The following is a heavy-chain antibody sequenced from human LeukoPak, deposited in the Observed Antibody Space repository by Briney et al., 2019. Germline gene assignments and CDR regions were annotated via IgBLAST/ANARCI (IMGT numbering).Heavy chain of an antibody. J-gene: IGHJ6*02. V-gene: IGHV4-59*01. CDR3: ARGRSNYYSMDV. D-gene: IGHD1-26*01. CDR2: IYHNGNT. CDR1: DGSINSYY. Sequence: SETLSLTCSVSDGSINSYYWNWIRRPPGKGLEWIGYIYHNGNTNYSPSLKSRVTMSVDTSKNLFSLKVSSVTAADTAVYYCARGRSNYYSMDVWGQGTTVTVSS.